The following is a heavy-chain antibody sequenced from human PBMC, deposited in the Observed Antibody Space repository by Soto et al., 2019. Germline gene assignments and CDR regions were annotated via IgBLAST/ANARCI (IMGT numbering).Heavy chain of an antibody. V-gene: IGHV3-23*01. Sequence: GGPLRLPPAASGSSSGSSARTWVRQVPGKGLEWVSAISGSGGSIYYAASVKGRFTISRDNSKHTLYLQMNSLRAEDTAVYYCAKEGGYYPIAGFDPWGQGTLVTVSS. CDR1: GSSSGSSA. J-gene: IGHJ5*02. CDR2: ISGSGGSI. D-gene: IGHD2-8*01. CDR3: AKEGGYYPIAGFDP.